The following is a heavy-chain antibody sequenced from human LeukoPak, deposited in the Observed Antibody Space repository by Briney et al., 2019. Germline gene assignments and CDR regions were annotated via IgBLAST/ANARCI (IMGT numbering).Heavy chain of an antibody. CDR1: GFTFSSYW. J-gene: IGHJ4*02. D-gene: IGHD1-26*01. CDR3: VRDRGTYRPIDY. V-gene: IGHV3-74*01. Sequence: GGSLRLSCAASGFTFSSYWMHWVRQAPGKGLVWVSRINGDGSDIIYADSVKGRFTISRDNAQNSLYLQMNSLRAEDTAIYYCVRDRGTYRPIDYWGQGTLVTVSS. CDR2: INGDGSDI.